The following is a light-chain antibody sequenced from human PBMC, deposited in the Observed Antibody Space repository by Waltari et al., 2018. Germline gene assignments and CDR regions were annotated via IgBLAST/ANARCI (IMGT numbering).Light chain of an antibody. J-gene: IGKJ4*01. CDR2: AAS. CDR3: QHYYDNPLT. Sequence: IQITQSPSALSASLEDRVTIPCRASQNIYSNLAWYQQKPGKAPKLLIYAASSLQSGIPSRFSGSGSGTDFTLTISSLQPEDSAAYYCQHYYDNPLTFGGGTKVEIK. V-gene: IGKV1-6*01. CDR1: QNIYSN.